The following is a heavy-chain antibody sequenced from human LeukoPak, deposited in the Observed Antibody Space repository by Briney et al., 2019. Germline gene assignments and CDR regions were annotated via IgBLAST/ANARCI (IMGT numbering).Heavy chain of an antibody. CDR3: VRGALRDCSYTSCTRGNWFDP. CDR1: GFTLSNHW. Sequence: GGSLRLSGAASGFTLSNHWMHWVRQAPKKGLVGVSHINADGSGTYYAASVKGRFTISRDNAKNTLYLQMHSLTAEDTAVYYCVRGALRDCSYTSCTRGNWFDPWGQGTLVTVSS. V-gene: IGHV3-74*01. CDR2: INADGSGT. D-gene: IGHD2-2*01. J-gene: IGHJ5*02.